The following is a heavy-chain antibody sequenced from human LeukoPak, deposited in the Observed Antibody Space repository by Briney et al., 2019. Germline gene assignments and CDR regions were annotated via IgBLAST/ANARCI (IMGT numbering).Heavy chain of an antibody. CDR2: VNRDGSET. J-gene: IGHJ6*02. V-gene: IGHV3-7*03. CDR1: GFTLSNHW. CDR3: ARNNGMDV. Sequence: GGSLRLSCAASGFTLSNHWMTWVRQVPGRGPEWVANVNRDGSETYYLDSVKGRFTISKGNAKNSLYLQMNSLRAEDTALYHCARNNGMDVRGQGTTVIVSS.